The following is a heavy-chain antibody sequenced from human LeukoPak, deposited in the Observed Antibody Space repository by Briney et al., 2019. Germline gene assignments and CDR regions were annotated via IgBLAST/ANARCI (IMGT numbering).Heavy chain of an antibody. CDR2: IYHSGST. CDR3: ARHKRRGWELENWFDP. J-gene: IGHJ5*02. V-gene: IGHV4-39*01. D-gene: IGHD1-26*01. CDR1: GGSISSSSYY. Sequence: SETLSLTCTVSGGSISSSSYYWGWIRQPPGKGLEWIGSIYHSGSTYYNPSLKSRVTISVDTSKNQFSLKLSSVTAADTAVYYCARHKRRGWELENWFDPWGQGTLVTVSS.